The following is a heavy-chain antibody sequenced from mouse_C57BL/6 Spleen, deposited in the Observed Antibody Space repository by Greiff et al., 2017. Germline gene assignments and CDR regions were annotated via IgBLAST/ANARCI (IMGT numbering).Heavy chain of an antibody. Sequence: QVQLQQSGAELVRPGASVKLSCKASGYTFTDYYINWVKQRPGQGLEWIARIYPGSGNTYYNEKFKGKATLTAEKSSSTAYMQLSSLTSEDSAVXFCARERGGFDYWGQGTTLTVSS. CDR3: ARERGGFDY. J-gene: IGHJ2*01. CDR1: GYTFTDYY. V-gene: IGHV1-76*01. CDR2: IYPGSGNT.